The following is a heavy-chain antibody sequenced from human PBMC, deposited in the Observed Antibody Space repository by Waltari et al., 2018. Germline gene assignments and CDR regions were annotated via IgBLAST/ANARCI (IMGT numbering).Heavy chain of an antibody. CDR1: GFTFADYA. CDR2: ISWDSSSV. V-gene: IGHV3-9*03. Sequence: EVQLVESGGGLVQPGRSLRLSCAASGFTFADYAMHWVRQTPGKGLEWVSTISWDSSSVGYADSVKGRFTISRDNAKNSLYLQMNSLRAEDMALYYCAKDKFGNIVASYFDYWGQGTLVTVSS. CDR3: AKDKFGNIVASYFDY. D-gene: IGHD2-15*01. J-gene: IGHJ4*02.